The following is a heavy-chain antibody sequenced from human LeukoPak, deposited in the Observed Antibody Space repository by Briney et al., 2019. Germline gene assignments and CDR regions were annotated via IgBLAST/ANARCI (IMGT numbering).Heavy chain of an antibody. Sequence: SETLSLTCTVSGGSLSSYYWSWIRQSPGKGPECIGYIHYTGSTNYNPSLKSRVTISVETSKNQFSLKLKSVTAADTAVYYCARGGYYGSGNDFRFDPWGQGTLVTVSS. CDR3: ARGGYYGSGNDFRFDP. J-gene: IGHJ5*02. CDR1: GGSLSSYY. CDR2: IHYTGST. D-gene: IGHD3-10*01. V-gene: IGHV4-59*01.